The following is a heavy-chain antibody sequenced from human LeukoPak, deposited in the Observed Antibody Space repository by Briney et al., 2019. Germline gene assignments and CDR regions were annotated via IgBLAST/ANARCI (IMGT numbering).Heavy chain of an antibody. CDR2: ISGSGDST. J-gene: IGHJ4*02. V-gene: IGHV3-23*01. D-gene: IGHD6-13*01. Sequence: GGSLRLSCAASGFTFSSYAMSWVRQAPGKGLEWVAGISGSGDSTYYADSVKGRFTISRDNSKNTLYLQMNSLRAEDTAVYYCARYSRSWYVPIFDYWGQGTLVTVPS. CDR1: GFTFSSYA. CDR3: ARYSRSWYVPIFDY.